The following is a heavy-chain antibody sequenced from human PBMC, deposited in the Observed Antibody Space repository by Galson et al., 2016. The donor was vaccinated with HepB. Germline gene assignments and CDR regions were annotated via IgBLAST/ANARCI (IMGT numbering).Heavy chain of an antibody. CDR3: ARRPIAATGRPFDY. J-gene: IGHJ4*02. D-gene: IGHD6-13*01. Sequence: PALVKPTQTLTLTCTFSGFSLSTSGVGVGWIRQPPGKALEWLALIYGNDDKRYSPSLKSRLTITQDTSKNQVVLTMTIMDPVDTATYFCARRPIAATGRPFDYWGQGTLVTVSS. CDR1: GFSLSTSGVG. V-gene: IGHV2-5*01. CDR2: IYGNDDK.